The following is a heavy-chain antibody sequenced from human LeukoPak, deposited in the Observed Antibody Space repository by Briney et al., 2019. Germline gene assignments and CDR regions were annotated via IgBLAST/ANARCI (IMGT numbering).Heavy chain of an antibody. CDR1: GYTFTSYY. CDR3: ARELLRSDGFDF. CDR2: INPSGGST. J-gene: IGHJ4*02. Sequence: ASVKVSCKASGYTFTSYYMHWVRQAPGQGLEWMGIINPSGGSTSYAQKFQGRVTITRDTSASTAYMELSSLRSEDTAVYYCARELLRSDGFDFWGLGTLVTVSS. V-gene: IGHV1-46*01. D-gene: IGHD1-26*01.